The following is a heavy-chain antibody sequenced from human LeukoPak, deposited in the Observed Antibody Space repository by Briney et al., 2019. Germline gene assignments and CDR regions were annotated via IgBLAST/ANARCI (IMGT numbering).Heavy chain of an antibody. CDR2: ISGSGGST. CDR1: GFTFSSYA. Sequence: HPGGSLRLSCAASGFTFSSYAMSWVRQAPGKGLEWVSAISGSGGSTYYADSVKGRFTISRDNSKNTLYLQMNSLRAEDTAVYYCAKGRPIQLWLPYYFDYWGQGTLVTVSS. J-gene: IGHJ4*02. D-gene: IGHD5-18*01. V-gene: IGHV3-23*01. CDR3: AKGRPIQLWLPYYFDY.